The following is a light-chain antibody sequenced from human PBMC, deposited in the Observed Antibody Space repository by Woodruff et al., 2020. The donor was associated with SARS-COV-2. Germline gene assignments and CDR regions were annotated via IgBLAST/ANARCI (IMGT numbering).Light chain of an antibody. CDR2: YAS. J-gene: IGKJ2*01. V-gene: IGKV6-21*02. Sequence: QSIATYLHWYQHKPDQSPKLLIKYASQSISGVSSRFSGSGSGTDFTLTINSLEAEDAATYYCHQSSILPYTFGQGT. CDR3: HQSSILPYT. CDR1: QSIATY.